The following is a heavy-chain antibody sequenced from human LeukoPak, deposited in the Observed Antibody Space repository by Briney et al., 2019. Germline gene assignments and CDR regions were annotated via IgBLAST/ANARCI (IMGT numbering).Heavy chain of an antibody. Sequence: ASVKVSCKASGYTFTGYYMHWVRQAPGQGLEWMGWINPNSGGTNYAQKFQGRVTMTRDTSISTAYMELSRLRSDGTAVYYCARVFRQWLVRNAFDIWGQGTMVTVSS. V-gene: IGHV1-2*02. D-gene: IGHD6-19*01. CDR1: GYTFTGYY. CDR3: ARVFRQWLVRNAFDI. CDR2: INPNSGGT. J-gene: IGHJ3*02.